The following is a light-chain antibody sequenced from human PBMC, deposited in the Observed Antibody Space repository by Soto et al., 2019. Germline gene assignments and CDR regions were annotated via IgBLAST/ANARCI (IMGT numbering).Light chain of an antibody. V-gene: IGLV2-14*03. J-gene: IGLJ1*01. CDR1: SSDVGGYNY. Sequence: QSVLTQPASVSGSPGQSITISYTGTSSDVGGYNYVSWYQQHPGKVPKLMIYDVSNRPSGVSNRFSGSKSGNTASLTISGLQAEDEADYYCSSYTSSSTYVFGIGTKVTVL. CDR3: SSYTSSSTYV. CDR2: DVS.